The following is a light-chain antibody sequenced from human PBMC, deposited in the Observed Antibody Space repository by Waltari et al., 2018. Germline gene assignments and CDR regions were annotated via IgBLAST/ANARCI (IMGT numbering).Light chain of an antibody. J-gene: IGKJ4*01. CDR1: QGLLHGNGHTY. Sequence: QGLLHGNGHTYLDWYLQKPGQSPQLLISYVSNRASGVPDRFSGSGSGTDFTLKISRVEAEDVGIYYCMQAVQVPLTFGGGTKVEIK. V-gene: IGKV2-28*01. CDR2: YVS. CDR3: MQAVQVPLT.